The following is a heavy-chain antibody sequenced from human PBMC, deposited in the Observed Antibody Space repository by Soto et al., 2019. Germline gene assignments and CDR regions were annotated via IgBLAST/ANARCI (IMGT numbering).Heavy chain of an antibody. CDR3: ASSSIAARPWTYYYYYGMDV. Sequence: LGESLKISCKGSGYSFTSYWIGWVRQMPGKGLEWMGIIYPGDSDTRYSPSFQGQVTISADKSISTAYLQWSSLKASDTAMYYCASSSIAARPWTYYYYYGMDVWGQGTTVTVSS. D-gene: IGHD6-6*01. J-gene: IGHJ6*02. CDR2: IYPGDSDT. CDR1: GYSFTSYW. V-gene: IGHV5-51*01.